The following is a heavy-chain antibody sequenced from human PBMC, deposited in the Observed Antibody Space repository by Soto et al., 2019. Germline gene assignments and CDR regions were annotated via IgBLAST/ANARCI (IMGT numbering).Heavy chain of an antibody. V-gene: IGHV3-23*01. J-gene: IGHJ4*02. D-gene: IGHD2-21*01. CDR3: ANAGPPYGGHDY. CDR2: ISGSGGST. Sequence: GGSLRLSCAASGFTFSSYAMSWVRQAPGKGLEWVSAISGSGGSTYYADSVKGRFTISRDNSKNTLYLQMNSLRADDTAVYYCANAGPPYGGHDYWGQGTLVTVSS. CDR1: GFTFSSYA.